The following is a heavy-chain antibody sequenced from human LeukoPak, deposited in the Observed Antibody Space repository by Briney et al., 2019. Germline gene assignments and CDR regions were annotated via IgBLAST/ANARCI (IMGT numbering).Heavy chain of an antibody. CDR1: GFTFNSYA. Sequence: GGSLRLSCAASGFTFNSYAMSWVRQAPGKGLEWVSLFSGSGESTYYTDSVKGRFTISRDNSKNTLYLQMNSLRAEDTAVYYCARHLDYYGSGSYEYWGQGTLVTVSS. CDR2: FSGSGEST. CDR3: ARHLDYYGSGSYEY. V-gene: IGHV3-23*01. D-gene: IGHD3-10*01. J-gene: IGHJ4*02.